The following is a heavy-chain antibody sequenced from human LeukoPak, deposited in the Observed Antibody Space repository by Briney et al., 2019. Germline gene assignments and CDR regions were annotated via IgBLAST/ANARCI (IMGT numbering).Heavy chain of an antibody. J-gene: IGHJ6*03. Sequence: GGSLRLSCAASGFTVSSNYMSWVRQAPGKGLEWVSVIYSGGSTYYADSVKGRFTISRDNSKNTLYLQMNSLRAEDTAVYYCSCVSSSWYEECYYMDVWGKGTTVTVSS. D-gene: IGHD6-13*01. CDR2: IYSGGST. CDR3: SCVSSSWYEECYYMDV. CDR1: GFTVSSNY. V-gene: IGHV3-53*01.